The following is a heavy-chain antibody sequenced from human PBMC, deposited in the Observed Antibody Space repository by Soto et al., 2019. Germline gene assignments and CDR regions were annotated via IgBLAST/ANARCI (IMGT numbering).Heavy chain of an antibody. J-gene: IGHJ4*02. V-gene: IGHV3-30*18. CDR1: GFTFNSYG. CDR3: AKALGASSSSSFEY. D-gene: IGHD6-6*01. CDR2: LSYDGSDK. Sequence: QVQLVESGGGVVQPGRSLRLSCAASGFTFNSYGMHWVRQAPGKGLEWVAVLSYDGSDKYYADSVKGRFTISRDNSKNTLFLQMNTLRGDDTAIYYWAKALGASSSSSFEYWGQGTLVSVAS.